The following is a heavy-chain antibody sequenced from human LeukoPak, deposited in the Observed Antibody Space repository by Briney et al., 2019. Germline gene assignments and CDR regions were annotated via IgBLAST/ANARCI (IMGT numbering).Heavy chain of an antibody. D-gene: IGHD2-15*01. J-gene: IGHJ4*02. Sequence: PGGSLRLSCAASGFTFRSYGMHWVRQAPGKGLEWVAFIWYDGSNKYYADSVKGRFTISRDNSRNTLFLQMNSLRVEDTAVYYCATDRATQYFDYWGQGTLVSVPS. CDR3: ATDRATQYFDY. CDR2: IWYDGSNK. V-gene: IGHV3-33*08. CDR1: GFTFRSYG.